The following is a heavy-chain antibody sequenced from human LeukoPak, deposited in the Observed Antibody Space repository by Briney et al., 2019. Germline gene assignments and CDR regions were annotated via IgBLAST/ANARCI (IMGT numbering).Heavy chain of an antibody. V-gene: IGHV4-39*01. CDR2: IYYSGST. CDR1: GGSISSSSYY. J-gene: IGHJ4*02. CDR3: ARQLGYCSSTSCYADKVDY. D-gene: IGHD2-2*01. Sequence: MSSETLSLTCTVSGGSISSSSYYWGWIRQPPGKGLEWIGSIYYSGSTYYNPSLKSRVTISVHTSKNQFSLKLSSVTAADTAVYYCARQLGYCSSTSCYADKVDYWGQGTLVTVSS.